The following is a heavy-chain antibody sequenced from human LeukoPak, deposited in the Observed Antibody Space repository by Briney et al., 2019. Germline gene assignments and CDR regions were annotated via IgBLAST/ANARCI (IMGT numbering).Heavy chain of an antibody. CDR3: AEAGIVGRTFRIDY. J-gene: IGHJ4*02. CDR1: RFTFRSYA. CDR2: ISDSGDDT. V-gene: IGHV3-23*01. Sequence: QSGGSLRLSCAASRFTFRSYAMSWVRQTPGKGLEWVSSISDSGDDTYYADSVQGRFTISRDKVTNTLYLQMNSLRVEDTATYYCAEAGIVGRTFRIDYWGQGTLVTVSS. D-gene: IGHD1-26*01.